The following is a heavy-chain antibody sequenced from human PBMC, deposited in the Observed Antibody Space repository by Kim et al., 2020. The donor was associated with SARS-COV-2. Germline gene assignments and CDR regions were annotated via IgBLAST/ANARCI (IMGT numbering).Heavy chain of an antibody. J-gene: IGHJ6*02. CDR3: ARDSRFYYYYGMDV. V-gene: IGHV1-3*01. Sequence: SQKFPGRVTITRDTSASTAYMELSSLRSEDTAVYYCARDSRFYYYYGMDVWGQGTTVTVSS.